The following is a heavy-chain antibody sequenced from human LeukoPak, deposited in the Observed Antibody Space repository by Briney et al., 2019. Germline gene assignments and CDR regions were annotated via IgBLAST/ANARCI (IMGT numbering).Heavy chain of an antibody. J-gene: IGHJ6*03. CDR3: ARVGGYGFRDYYYYMDV. D-gene: IGHD5-18*01. CDR2: IYYSGST. Sequence: PSETLSLTCTVSGGSISTYYWSWIRQPPGKGLEWIGYIYYSGSTNYNPSLKSRVTISVDTSKNQFSLKLSSVTAADTAVYYRARVGGYGFRDYYYYMDVWGKGTTVTVSS. CDR1: GGSISTYY. V-gene: IGHV4-59*01.